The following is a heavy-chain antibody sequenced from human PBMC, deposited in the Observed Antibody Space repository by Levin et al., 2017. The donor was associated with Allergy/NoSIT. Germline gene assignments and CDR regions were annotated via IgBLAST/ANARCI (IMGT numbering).Heavy chain of an antibody. CDR3: ERHSGRYYGSSDS. J-gene: IGHJ4*02. CDR2: IDPTGGIT. Sequence: GGSLRLSCAASGFTFSSDAMSWFRQAPGKGLEWVSSIDPTGGITWHADSVKGRYTMSRDNSKNTLYLQMDSLRAEDSAIYYCERHSGRYYGSSDSWGQGTLVTVS. CDR1: GFTFSSDA. V-gene: IGHV3-23*01. D-gene: IGHD3-10*01.